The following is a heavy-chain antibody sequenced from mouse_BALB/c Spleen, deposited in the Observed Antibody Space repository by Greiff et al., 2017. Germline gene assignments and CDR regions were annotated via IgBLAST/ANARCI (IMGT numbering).Heavy chain of an antibody. J-gene: IGHJ3*01. Sequence: DVKLQESGPGLVKPSQSLSLTCTVTGYSITSDYAWHWIRQFPGNQLEWMGYISYSGSTSYNPSLKSRIPITRDTSKNQFFLQLNSVTTEDTATYYCARGGTRAYYDYDWFAYWGQGTLVTVSA. V-gene: IGHV3-2*02. CDR1: GYSITSDYA. CDR3: ARGGTRAYYDYDWFAY. CDR2: ISYSGST. D-gene: IGHD2-4*01.